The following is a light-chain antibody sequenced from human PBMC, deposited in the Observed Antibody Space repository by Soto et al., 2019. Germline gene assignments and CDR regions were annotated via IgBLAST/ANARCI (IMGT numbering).Light chain of an antibody. J-gene: IGLJ1*01. CDR3: CSYAGSYTYV. V-gene: IGLV2-11*01. CDR1: DSYVGGYNY. CDR2: DVT. Sequence: QSVLTQPRSEPGSHGQSVTISCTGTDSYVGGYNYVSWYQHHPGKAPQLMIFDVTKRPSGVPDRFSGSKSGNTASLTISGLQTEDEADYYCCSYAGSYTYVFGTGTKVTVL.